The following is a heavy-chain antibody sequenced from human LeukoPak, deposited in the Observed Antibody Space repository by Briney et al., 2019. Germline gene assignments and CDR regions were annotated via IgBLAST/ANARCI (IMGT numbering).Heavy chain of an antibody. CDR1: GFTFSSYA. CDR2: ISYDGSNK. CDR3: ARGRGTMIVVVITV. J-gene: IGHJ4*02. V-gene: IGHV3-30-3*01. D-gene: IGHD3-22*01. Sequence: PGGSLRLSCAASGFTFSSYAMHWVRQAPGKGLEWVAVISYDGSNKYYADSVKGRFTISRDNSKNTLYLQMNSLRAEDTAVYYCARGRGTMIVVVITVWGQGTLVTVSS.